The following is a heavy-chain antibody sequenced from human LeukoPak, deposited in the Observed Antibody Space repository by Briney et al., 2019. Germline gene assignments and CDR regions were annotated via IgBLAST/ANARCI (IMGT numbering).Heavy chain of an antibody. Sequence: GGSLRLSCAASGFTFSSYGMSWVRQAPGKGVEWVSAISGSGGSTYYADSVKGRFTISRDNSKNTLYLQMNSLRAEDTAVYYCAKDPGGITMVRDLYFDYWGQGTLVTVSS. CDR1: GFTFSSYG. CDR3: AKDPGGITMVRDLYFDY. J-gene: IGHJ4*02. CDR2: ISGSGGST. V-gene: IGHV3-23*01. D-gene: IGHD3-10*01.